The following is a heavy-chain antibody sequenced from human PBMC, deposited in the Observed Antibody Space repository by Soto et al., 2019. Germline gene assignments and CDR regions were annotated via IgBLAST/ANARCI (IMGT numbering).Heavy chain of an antibody. J-gene: IGHJ6*03. CDR2: ISGSGGST. Sequence: PGGSLRLSCAASGFTFSSYAMSWVRQAPGKGLEWVSAISGSGGSTYYADSVKGRFTISRDNSKNTLYLQMNSLRAEDTAVYYCAKAGSDDILTGYYNQYYYMDVWGKGTTVTVSS. D-gene: IGHD3-9*01. CDR1: GFTFSSYA. CDR3: AKAGSDDILTGYYNQYYYMDV. V-gene: IGHV3-23*01.